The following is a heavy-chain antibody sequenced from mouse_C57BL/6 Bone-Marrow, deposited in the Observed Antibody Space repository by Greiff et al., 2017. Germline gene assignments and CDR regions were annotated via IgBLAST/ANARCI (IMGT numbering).Heavy chain of an antibody. CDR2: IDPSDSYT. CDR1: GYTFTSYW. D-gene: IGHD1-1*01. Sequence: VQLQQPGAELVMPGASVKLSCKASGYTFTSYWMHWVKQRPGQGLEWIGEIDPSDSYTYYNQKFKGKSTLTVDKSSSTAYMQLSILTSEDSAFYYCASSFYYYGSSCAMDYWGQGTSVTVSS. J-gene: IGHJ4*01. V-gene: IGHV1-69*01. CDR3: ASSFYYYGSSCAMDY.